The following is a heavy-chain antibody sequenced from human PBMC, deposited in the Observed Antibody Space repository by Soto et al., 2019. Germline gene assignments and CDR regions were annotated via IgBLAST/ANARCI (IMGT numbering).Heavy chain of an antibody. J-gene: IGHJ6*02. D-gene: IGHD2-15*01. CDR2: INPNSGGT. V-gene: IGHV1-2*04. CDR1: GYTFTGYY. Sequence: ASVKVSCKASGYTFTGYYIHWVRQAPGRGLEWMGWINPNSGGTSYAQKFQGWVTMTRDTSISTAYMELSRLISDDTAVYYCAGDNCSGGSCYSDARMDVWGQGTTVTVSS. CDR3: AGDNCSGGSCYSDARMDV.